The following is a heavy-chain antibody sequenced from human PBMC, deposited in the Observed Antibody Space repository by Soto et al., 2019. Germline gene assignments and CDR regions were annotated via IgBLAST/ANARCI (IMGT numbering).Heavy chain of an antibody. CDR2: ISSSSSYI. J-gene: IGHJ5*02. CDR1: GFTFSSYS. Sequence: PGGSLRLSCAASGFTFSSYSMNWVRQAPGKGLEWVSSISSSSSYIYYADSVKGRFTISRDNAKNSLYLQMNSLRAEDTAVYYCARNDYVWGSYRYRWFDPWGQGTLVTVSS. CDR3: ARNDYVWGSYRYRWFDP. D-gene: IGHD3-16*02. V-gene: IGHV3-21*01.